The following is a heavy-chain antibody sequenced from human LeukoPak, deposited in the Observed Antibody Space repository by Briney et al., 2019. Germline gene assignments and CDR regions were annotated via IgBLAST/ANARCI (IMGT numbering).Heavy chain of an antibody. V-gene: IGHV3-30-3*01. CDR2: ISYDGSNK. CDR3: ARGPRSFYSYCSSTSCYGYFDY. Sequence: PGRSLRLSCAASGFTFSSYAMHWVRQAPGKGLEWVAVISYDGSNKYYADSVKGRFTISRDNSKNTLYLQMNSLRAEDTAVYYCARGPRSFYSYCSSTSCYGYFDYWGQGTLVTVSS. CDR1: GFTFSSYA. J-gene: IGHJ4*02. D-gene: IGHD2-2*01.